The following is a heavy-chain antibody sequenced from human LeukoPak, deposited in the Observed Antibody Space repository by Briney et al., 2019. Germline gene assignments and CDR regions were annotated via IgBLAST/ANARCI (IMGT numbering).Heavy chain of an antibody. CDR3: ASGIYDSSWDY. CDR2: INHSGST. V-gene: IGHV4-34*01. Sequence: SETLSLTCAVYGGSFSGYYWSWIRQPPGKGLEWIGEINHSGSTNYNPSLKSRVTISVDTSKNQFSLKLSSVTAADTAVYYCASGIYDSSWDYWGQGTLVTVSS. D-gene: IGHD6-13*01. CDR1: GGSFSGYY. J-gene: IGHJ4*02.